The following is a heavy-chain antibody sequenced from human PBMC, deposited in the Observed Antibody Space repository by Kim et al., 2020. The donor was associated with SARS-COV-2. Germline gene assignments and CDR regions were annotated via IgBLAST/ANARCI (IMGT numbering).Heavy chain of an antibody. CDR1: GGTFSSYA. D-gene: IGHD3-22*01. J-gene: IGHJ4*02. Sequence: SVKVSCKASGGTFSSYAISWVRQAPGQGLEWMGGIIPIFGTANYAQKFQGRVTITADESTSTAYMELSSLRSEDTAVYYCARDIYDSSGYYHFDYWGQGTLVTVSS. CDR2: IIPIFGTA. CDR3: ARDIYDSSGYYHFDY. V-gene: IGHV1-69*13.